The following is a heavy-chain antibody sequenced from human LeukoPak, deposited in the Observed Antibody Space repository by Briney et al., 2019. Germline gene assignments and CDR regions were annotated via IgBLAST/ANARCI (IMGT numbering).Heavy chain of an antibody. CDR2: ISSRGTTI. D-gene: IGHD1-26*01. V-gene: IGHV3-11*01. J-gene: IGHJ4*02. Sequence: GGSLRLSCTASGFTFSDSFMSWIRQAPGKGLEWISYISSRGTTIYYADSVKGRFTISRDTAKNSLYLQINSLRVDDTAVLYCAKGSLAVPTTPFDFWGQGTLVTVSS. CDR3: AKGSLAVPTTPFDF. CDR1: GFTFSDSF.